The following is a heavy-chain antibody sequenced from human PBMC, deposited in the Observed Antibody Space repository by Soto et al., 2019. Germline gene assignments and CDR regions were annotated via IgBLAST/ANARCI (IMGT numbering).Heavy chain of an antibody. CDR1: GGTFSSYA. D-gene: IGHD2-21*02. CDR2: IIPIFGTA. Sequence: SVKVSCKASGGTFSSYAISWVRQAPGQGLEWMGGIIPIFGTANYAQKFQGRVTITADESTSTAYMELSSLRSEDTAVYYCARDRSYCGGDCYSWIAWFDPWGQGTLVTVSS. V-gene: IGHV1-69*13. J-gene: IGHJ5*02. CDR3: ARDRSYCGGDCYSWIAWFDP.